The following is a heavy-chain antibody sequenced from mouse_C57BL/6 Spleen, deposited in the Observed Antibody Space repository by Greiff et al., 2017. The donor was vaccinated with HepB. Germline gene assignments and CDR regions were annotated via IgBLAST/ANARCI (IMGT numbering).Heavy chain of an antibody. CDR3: SRGGIITTVVAFDG. J-gene: IGHJ2*01. Sequence: QVQLQQSGAELARPGASVKLSCKASGYTFTSYGISWVKQRTGQGLEWIGEIYPRSGNTYYNEKFKGKATLTADKSSSTAYMELRSLTSEDSAVYFCSRGGIITTVVAFDGWGQGTTLTVSS. V-gene: IGHV1-81*01. CDR2: IYPRSGNT. D-gene: IGHD1-1*01. CDR1: GYTFTSYG.